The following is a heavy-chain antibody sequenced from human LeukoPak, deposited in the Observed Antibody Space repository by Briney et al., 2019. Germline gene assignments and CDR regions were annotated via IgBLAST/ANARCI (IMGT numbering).Heavy chain of an antibody. CDR1: GGSISSYY. V-gene: IGHV4-59*08. CDR2: IYYSGST. Sequence: SETLSLTCTVSGGSISSYYWSWIRQPPGKGLEWIGYIYYSGSTNYNPSLKSRVTISVDTSKNQFSLKLSSVTAADTAVYYCARGISWFDPWGQGTLVTVSS. J-gene: IGHJ5*02. CDR3: ARGISWFDP. D-gene: IGHD1-20*01.